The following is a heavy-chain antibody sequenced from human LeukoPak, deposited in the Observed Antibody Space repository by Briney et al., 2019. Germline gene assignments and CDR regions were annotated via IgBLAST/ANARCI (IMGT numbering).Heavy chain of an antibody. CDR2: INHSGST. CDR1: GGSFSGYY. V-gene: IGHV4-34*01. D-gene: IGHD2-8*01. Sequence: SETLSLTCAVYGGSFSGYYWSWLRQPQGKGLEWIGEINHSGSTNYNPSLKSRVTISVDTSKNQFSLKLSSVTAADTAVYYCARRGIVLRLVSPPPPQNFDYWGQGTLVTVSS. J-gene: IGHJ4*02. CDR3: ARRGIVLRLVSPPPPQNFDY.